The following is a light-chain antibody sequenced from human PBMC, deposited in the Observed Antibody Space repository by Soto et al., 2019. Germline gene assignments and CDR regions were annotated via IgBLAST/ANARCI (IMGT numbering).Light chain of an antibody. CDR3: QSYDTGLRGMI. V-gene: IGLV1-40*01. CDR1: SSNIGADYN. CDR2: GNN. Sequence: QSVLTQPASVSGAPGQRVTISCTGTSSNIGADYNVHWYRQLPGTAPKLLIYGNNHRPSGVPDRFSGSKSGPSASLAITGLQTEDEADYYCQSYDTGLRGMIFGGGTKVTVL. J-gene: IGLJ2*01.